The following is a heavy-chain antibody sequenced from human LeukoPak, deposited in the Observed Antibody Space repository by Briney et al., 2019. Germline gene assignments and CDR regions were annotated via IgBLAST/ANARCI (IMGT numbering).Heavy chain of an antibody. Sequence: ASVKVSCKTSGYTFSTYGISWVRQAPGQGLEWTGWISGYNYHTDYARKFQGRLTVTTDTSTKTAYMELRNLRSDDTAVYYCARDSQIAVAVEGWLDPWGQGTLVTVSS. CDR3: ARDSQIAVAVEGWLDP. V-gene: IGHV1-18*01. J-gene: IGHJ5*02. CDR1: GYTFSTYG. D-gene: IGHD6-19*01. CDR2: ISGYNYHT.